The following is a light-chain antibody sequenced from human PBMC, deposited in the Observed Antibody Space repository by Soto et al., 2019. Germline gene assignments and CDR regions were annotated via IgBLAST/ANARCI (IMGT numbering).Light chain of an antibody. CDR2: EVS. Sequence: QSALTQPASGSGFPGQSITISCTATSSDVGSHDLVSWYQQHPGKAPKLMIYEVSKRPSGVSNRFSGSKSGNTASLTISGLQAEDEADYYCCSSAARTTSRVFGIGTKVTV. CDR1: SSDVGSHDL. J-gene: IGLJ1*01. CDR3: CSSAARTTSRV. V-gene: IGLV2-23*02.